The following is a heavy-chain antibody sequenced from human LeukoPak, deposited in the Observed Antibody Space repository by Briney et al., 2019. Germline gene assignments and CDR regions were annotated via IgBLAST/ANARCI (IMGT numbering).Heavy chain of an antibody. Sequence: SETLSLTCTVSGGSISTSNYYWGWIRQPPGKGLEWIGNIFYSGSTYYSPSLKSRVTISLDTSRNQFSLKLNSVTAADTAVYYCAKDLLSLSFSVSSIADPGVFDYWGQGTLVTVSS. D-gene: IGHD6-6*01. CDR2: IFYSGST. CDR3: AKDLLSLSFSVSSIADPGVFDY. J-gene: IGHJ4*02. V-gene: IGHV4-39*07. CDR1: GGSISTSNYY.